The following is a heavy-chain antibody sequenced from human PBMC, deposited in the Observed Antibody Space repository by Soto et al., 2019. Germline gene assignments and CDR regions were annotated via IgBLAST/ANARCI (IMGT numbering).Heavy chain of an antibody. D-gene: IGHD3-10*01. Sequence: YSGSTYYNPSLKSRVTISVDTSKNQFSLKRSSVTAADTAVYYCARHRGPMVRGVISNWFDPWGQGTLVTVSS. CDR2: YSGST. J-gene: IGHJ5*02. V-gene: IGHV4-39*01. CDR3: ARHRGPMVRGVISNWFDP.